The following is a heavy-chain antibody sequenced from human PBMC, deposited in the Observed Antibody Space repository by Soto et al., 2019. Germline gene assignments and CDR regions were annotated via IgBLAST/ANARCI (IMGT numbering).Heavy chain of an antibody. D-gene: IGHD2-15*01. J-gene: IGHJ6*02. CDR2: MNPNSGNT. CDR1: GYTFTSYD. V-gene: IGHV1-8*01. CDR3: ARDYVVVVPPLAKPYYYYYGMDV. Sequence: QVQLVQSGAEVKKPGASVKVSCKASGYTFTSYDINWVRQATGQGLEWMGWMNPNSGNTGYAQKFQGRVTMTRNTSISTAYMELSSLRSEDTAVYYCARDYVVVVPPLAKPYYYYYGMDVWGQGTTVTVSS.